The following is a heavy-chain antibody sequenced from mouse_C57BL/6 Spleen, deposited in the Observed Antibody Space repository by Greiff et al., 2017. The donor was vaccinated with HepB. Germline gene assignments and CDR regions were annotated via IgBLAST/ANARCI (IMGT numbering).Heavy chain of an antibody. CDR2: IRNKANNHAT. CDR3: TLYYDYDGAWFAY. Sequence: EVKLLESGGGLVQPGGSMKLSCAASGFTFSDAWMDWVRQSPEKGLEWVAEIRNKANNHATYYAESVKGRFTISRDDSKSSVYLQMNSLRAEDTGIYDCTLYYDYDGAWFAYWGQGTLVTVSA. V-gene: IGHV6-6*01. D-gene: IGHD2-4*01. CDR1: GFTFSDAW. J-gene: IGHJ3*01.